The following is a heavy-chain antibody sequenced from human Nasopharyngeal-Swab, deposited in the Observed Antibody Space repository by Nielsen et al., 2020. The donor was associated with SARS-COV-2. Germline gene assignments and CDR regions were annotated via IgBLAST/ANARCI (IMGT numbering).Heavy chain of an antibody. V-gene: IGHV4-59*12. J-gene: IGHJ2*01. CDR1: GGSISSYY. Sequence: SETLSLTCTVSGGSISSYYWSWIRQPPGKGLEWIGYIYYSGSTNYNPSLKSRVTISVDTSKNQFSLKLSSVTAADTAVYYCARVVSVVPAASYWYFDLWGRGTLVTVSS. CDR2: IYYSGST. D-gene: IGHD2-2*01. CDR3: ARVVSVVPAASYWYFDL.